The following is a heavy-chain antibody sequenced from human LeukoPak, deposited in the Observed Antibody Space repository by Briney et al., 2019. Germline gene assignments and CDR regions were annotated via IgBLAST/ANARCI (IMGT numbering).Heavy chain of an antibody. J-gene: IGHJ6*03. CDR1: GLIFSSYG. D-gene: IGHD3-16*01. CDR2: IRHDESKT. V-gene: IGHV3-30*02. CDR3: AKPVIPSAYQGTYYMDV. Sequence: GGSLRLSCAASGLIFSSYGMHWVRQAPGAGLEWVAYIRHDESKTFYADSVKGRFTISRDNSKNTLYLQMHSLRAEDTALYYCAKPVIPSAYQGTYYMDVWGKGTTVTVSS.